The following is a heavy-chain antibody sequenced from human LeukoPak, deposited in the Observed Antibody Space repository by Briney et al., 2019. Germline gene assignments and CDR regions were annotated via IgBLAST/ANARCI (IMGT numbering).Heavy chain of an antibody. V-gene: IGHV3-30*18. J-gene: IGHJ4*02. Sequence: GGSLRLSCAASGFTFSSYTMNWVRQAPGKGLEWVAVISYDGSNKYYADSVKGRFTISRDNSKNTLYLQMNSLRAEDTAVYYCAKEHYDILTGSPGYWGQGTLVTVSS. D-gene: IGHD3-9*01. CDR2: ISYDGSNK. CDR3: AKEHYDILTGSPGY. CDR1: GFTFSSYT.